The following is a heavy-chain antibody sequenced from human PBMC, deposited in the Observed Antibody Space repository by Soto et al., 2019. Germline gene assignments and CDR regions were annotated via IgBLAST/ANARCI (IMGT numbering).Heavy chain of an antibody. CDR2: ISTSGRDT. V-gene: IGHV3-64D*06. CDR3: LRDIFGVVIFDA. Sequence: GGSLRLSCSASGFKFSGSAMHWVRQAPGKGPEYVSAISTSGRDTYYADSVKGRFTISRDNSKNTVHLQMSSLRTEDTAVYYCLRDIFGVVIFDAWGQGTPVTVSS. J-gene: IGHJ4*02. CDR1: GFKFSGSA. D-gene: IGHD3-3*01.